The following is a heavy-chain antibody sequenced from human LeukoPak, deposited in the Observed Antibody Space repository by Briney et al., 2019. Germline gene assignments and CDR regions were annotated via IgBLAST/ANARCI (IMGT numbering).Heavy chain of an antibody. CDR1: GFTFSNTW. CDR3: TTDLDVVVVAATHEHWFAP. V-gene: IGHV3-15*01. CDR2: IKSKTDGGTT. D-gene: IGHD2-15*01. Sequence: GGSLRLSCAASGFTFSNTWMSWVRQAPGKGLEWVGRIKSKTDGGTTDYAAPVKGRFTISRDDSKNTLYLQMNSLKTEDTAVYYCTTDLDVVVVAATHEHWFAPWGQGTLVTVSS. J-gene: IGHJ5*02.